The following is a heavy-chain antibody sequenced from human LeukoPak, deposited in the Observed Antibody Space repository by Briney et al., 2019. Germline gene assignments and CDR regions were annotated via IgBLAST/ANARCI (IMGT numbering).Heavy chain of an antibody. J-gene: IGHJ4*02. Sequence: PGGSLRLSCSASGFTFSTYWMSWVRQAPGKGLEWVANIKEDGSEKNYADSVKGQFTISRDNAKNSLYLQMNSLRAEDTAVYYCARGYTCGYWGQGTLVIVSS. CDR3: ARGYTCGY. V-gene: IGHV3-7*04. CDR2: IKEDGSEK. CDR1: GFTFSTYW. D-gene: IGHD5-18*01.